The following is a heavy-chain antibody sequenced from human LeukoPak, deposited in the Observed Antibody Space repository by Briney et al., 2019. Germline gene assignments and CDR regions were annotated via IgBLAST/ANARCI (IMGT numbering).Heavy chain of an antibody. D-gene: IGHD3-10*01. J-gene: IGHJ5*02. CDR1: GFTFSSYG. CDR3: ARDRGPGLIMVRGVINYNWFDP. V-gene: IGHV3-30*19. Sequence: PGRSLRLSCAASGFTFSSYGMHWVRQAPGKGLEWVAVISYDGSNKYYADSVKGRFTISRDNSKNTLYLQMNSLRAEDTAVYYCARDRGPGLIMVRGVINYNWFDPWGQGTLVTVSS. CDR2: ISYDGSNK.